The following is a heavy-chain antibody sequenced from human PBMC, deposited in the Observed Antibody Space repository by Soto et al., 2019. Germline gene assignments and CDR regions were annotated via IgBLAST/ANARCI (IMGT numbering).Heavy chain of an antibody. J-gene: IGHJ4*02. V-gene: IGHV4-59*08. CDR2: IFYSGHL. D-gene: IGHD1-26*01. CDR1: GASFGTYY. Sequence: QVQLQESGPGLVKPSETLSLTCAVSGASFGTYYWSWIRQPPGKGLEWIGYIFYSGHLKYNPSLKRRLPIAGDPSKNHISLRLISLTAADTAVYYCARPGGGYRFDYWGQGTLVTVSS. CDR3: ARPGGGYRFDY.